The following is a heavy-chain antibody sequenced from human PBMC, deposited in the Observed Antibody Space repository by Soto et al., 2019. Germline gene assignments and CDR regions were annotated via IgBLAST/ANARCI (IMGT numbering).Heavy chain of an antibody. V-gene: IGHV3-66*01. CDR1: GFTVSSNY. CDR3: AARGVVLPDGTDALDV. Sequence: EVQLVESGGGLVQPGGSLRLSCAVSGFTVSSNYLGWVRQAPGKGLELVSVIYSGGSTLSADSVKGRFTLSRDDYKNMVWLQMNSLKAEDTAVYYCAARGVVLPDGTDALDVWGQGKMVTVSS. CDR2: IYSGGST. D-gene: IGHD2-2*01. J-gene: IGHJ3*01.